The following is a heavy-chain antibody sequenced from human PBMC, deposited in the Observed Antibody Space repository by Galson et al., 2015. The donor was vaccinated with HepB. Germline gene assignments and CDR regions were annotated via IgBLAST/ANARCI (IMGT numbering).Heavy chain of an antibody. J-gene: IGHJ5*02. CDR3: ARRADYYYDSSGYRGFDP. CDR2: IGPSDSYT. V-gene: IGHV5-10-1*01. D-gene: IGHD3-22*01. CDR1: GYSLTSYW. Sequence: QSGAEVKKPGESLRISCKGSGYSLTSYWISWVRQMPGKGLEWMGRIGPSDSYTNYSPSFQGHVTISADKSISTAYLQWSSLKASDAAMYYCARRADYYYDSSGYRGFDPWGQGTLVTVSS.